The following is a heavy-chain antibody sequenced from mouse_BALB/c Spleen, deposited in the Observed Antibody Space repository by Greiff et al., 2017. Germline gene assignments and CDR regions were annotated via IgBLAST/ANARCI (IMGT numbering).Heavy chain of an antibody. Sequence: EVKLMESGGGLVKPGGSLKLSCAASGFTFSSYAMSWVRQSPEKRLEWVAEISSGGSYTYYPDTVTGRFPISRDNAKNTLYLEMSSLRSEDTAMYYCARDPGDGYRAWFAYWGQGTLVTVSA. J-gene: IGHJ3*01. CDR1: GFTFSSYA. CDR2: ISSGGSYT. D-gene: IGHD2-3*01. CDR3: ARDPGDGYRAWFAY. V-gene: IGHV5-9-4*01.